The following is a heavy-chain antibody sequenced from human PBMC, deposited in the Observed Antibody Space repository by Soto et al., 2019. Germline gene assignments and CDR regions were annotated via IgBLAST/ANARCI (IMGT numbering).Heavy chain of an antibody. Sequence: GGSLRLSCAASGFTFSSYGMHWVRQPPGKGLEWVALIWYDGSDKYYADSVKGRFTISRDNSKNTHYLQMNSLRDEDTAVYYCARDLWFGESRNFDPWGQGTLVTVSS. CDR2: IWYDGSDK. D-gene: IGHD3-10*01. J-gene: IGHJ5*01. V-gene: IGHV3-33*01. CDR1: GFTFSSYG. CDR3: ARDLWFGESRNFDP.